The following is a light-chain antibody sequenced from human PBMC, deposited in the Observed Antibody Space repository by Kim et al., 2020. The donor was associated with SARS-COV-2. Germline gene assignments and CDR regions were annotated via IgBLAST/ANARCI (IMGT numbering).Light chain of an antibody. CDR3: QVWDSSSYHPVV. V-gene: IGLV3-21*03. J-gene: IGLJ2*01. CDR1: NLGGKS. CDR2: DDS. Sequence: PGKTARITCRGNNLGGKSVDWYQQKPGQAPVLVVYDDSDRPSGIPERFSGSKSGNTATLTISRVEAGDEADYYCQVWDSSSYHPVVFGGGTKLTVL.